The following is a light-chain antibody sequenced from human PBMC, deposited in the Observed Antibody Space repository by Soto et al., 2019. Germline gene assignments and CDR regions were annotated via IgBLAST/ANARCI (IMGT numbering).Light chain of an antibody. V-gene: IGKV1-5*03. J-gene: IGKJ4*01. CDR1: QSISSW. Sequence: IQMPQSPSTLSASVGDRVTLTCRASQSISSWLAWYQQKPGKAPKLLIYKASGLESGVPSRFSGSGSGTDFTLTISSLQPDDFATYYCQQYNSYSPLTFGGGTKV. CDR2: KAS. CDR3: QQYNSYSPLT.